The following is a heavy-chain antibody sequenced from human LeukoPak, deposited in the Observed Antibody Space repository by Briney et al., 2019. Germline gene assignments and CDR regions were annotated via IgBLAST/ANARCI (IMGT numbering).Heavy chain of an antibody. Sequence: PGGSLRLSCAASGFTFSSYSMNWVRQAPGKGLEGVSYISSSSSTIYYADSVKGRFTISRDDAKNSLYLQMNSLRAEDTAVYYCARNPQQLVTYYYYYYMDVWGKGTTVTVSS. CDR1: GFTFSSYS. V-gene: IGHV3-48*01. CDR2: ISSSSSTI. J-gene: IGHJ6*03. CDR3: ARNPQQLVTYYYYYYMDV. D-gene: IGHD6-13*01.